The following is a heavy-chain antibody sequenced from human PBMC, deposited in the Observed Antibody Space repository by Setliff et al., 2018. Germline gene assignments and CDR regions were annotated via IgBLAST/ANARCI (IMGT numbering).Heavy chain of an antibody. CDR2: TIPMFGTT. Sequence: SVKVSCKASGATFSSYGISWVRQAPGQGLEWMGGTIPMFGTTEYAQKFQGRLTIITDESTNTAFMQLSSLRSEDTAVYYCARGSVEYSRGWYYFDYWAQGTLVTAPQ. D-gene: IGHD6-19*01. J-gene: IGHJ4*02. CDR1: GATFSSYG. CDR3: ARGSVEYSRGWYYFDY. V-gene: IGHV1-69*05.